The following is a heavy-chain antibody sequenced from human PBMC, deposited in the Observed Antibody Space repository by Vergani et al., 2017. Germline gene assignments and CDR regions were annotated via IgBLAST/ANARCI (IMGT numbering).Heavy chain of an antibody. Sequence: QVQLVQSGAEVKKPGSSVKVSCKASGGTFSSYAISWVRQAPGQGLEWMGRIIPILGIANYAQKFQGRVTITADKSTSTAYMELSSLRSVDTAVYYCARGVHESNITIFGVVLDYWGQGTLVTVSS. CDR3: ARGVHESNITIFGVVLDY. V-gene: IGHV1-69*04. CDR2: IIPILGIA. D-gene: IGHD3-3*01. J-gene: IGHJ4*02. CDR1: GGTFSSYA.